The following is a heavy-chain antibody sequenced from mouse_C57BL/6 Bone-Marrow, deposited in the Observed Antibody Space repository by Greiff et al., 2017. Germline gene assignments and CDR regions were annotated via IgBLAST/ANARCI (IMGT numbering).Heavy chain of an antibody. V-gene: IGHV1-82*01. CDR1: GYAFSSSW. CDR2: IYPGDGDT. Sequence: QVQLKQSGPELVKPGASVKISCKASGYAFSSSWMNWVKQRPGKGLEWIGRIYPGDGDTNYKGKFKGKATLTADKSSSTAYMQLSSLTSKDSAVYFCARRTRFAYWGQGTLVTVSA. J-gene: IGHJ3*01. CDR3: ARRTRFAY.